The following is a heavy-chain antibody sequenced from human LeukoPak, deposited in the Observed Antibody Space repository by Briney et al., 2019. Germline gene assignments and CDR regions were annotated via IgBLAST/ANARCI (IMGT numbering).Heavy chain of an antibody. CDR2: INLRGST. D-gene: IGHD2-21*01. CDR1: GGSFSDYY. J-gene: IGHJ6*03. Sequence: KPSGTLSLTCAVYGGSFSDYYWNWLRQSTGKGLEWIGEINLRGSTTYNPSLKSRVTISLDASKSQLSLKLSSVTAADTAVYYCARHIGGRYYYYMDVWGKGTTVTISS. V-gene: IGHV4-34*01. CDR3: ARHIGGRYYYYMDV.